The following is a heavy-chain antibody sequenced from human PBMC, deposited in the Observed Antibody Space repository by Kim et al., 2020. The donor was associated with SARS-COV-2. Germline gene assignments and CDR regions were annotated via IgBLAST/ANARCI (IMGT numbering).Heavy chain of an antibody. CDR3: ARDSWGLLSDYYGMDV. V-gene: IGHV4-39*02. CDR1: GGSISSSIYY. J-gene: IGHJ6*02. D-gene: IGHD1-26*01. CDR2: IYYSGST. Sequence: SETLSLTCTVSGGSISSSIYYWGWIRQPPGKGLEWIGSIYYSGSTYYNPSLKSRVTISVDTSKNQFSLKLSSVTAADTAVYYCARDSWGLLSDYYGMDVWGQGTTVTVSS.